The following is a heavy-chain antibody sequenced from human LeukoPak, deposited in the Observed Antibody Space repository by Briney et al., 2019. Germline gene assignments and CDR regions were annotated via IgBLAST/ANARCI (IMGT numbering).Heavy chain of an antibody. D-gene: IGHD3-10*01. CDR3: ARGLRVPLLVS. J-gene: IGHJ5*02. CDR2: IYYSGST. V-gene: IGHV4-61*01. Sequence: SETLSLTCTVSGGSVSSGSYYWSWIRQPPGKGLEWIGYIYYSGSTNYNPSLKSRVTISVDTSKNQFSLKLSSVTAADTAVYYCARGLRVPLLVSWGQGTLVTVSS. CDR1: GGSVSSGSYY.